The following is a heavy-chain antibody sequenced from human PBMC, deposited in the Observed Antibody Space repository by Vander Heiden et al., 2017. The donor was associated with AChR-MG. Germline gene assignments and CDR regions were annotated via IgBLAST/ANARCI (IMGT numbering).Heavy chain of an antibody. CDR3: TRGGPIDY. J-gene: IGHJ4*02. Sequence: EVQLAESGGGLAQRGGSLRLSGAASGFAFSNYGMHWVRQAPGKGPEWISYISSSSDIIHYVDSVKGRFTISRDNAKNSLYLQMNSLRDEDTAVYYCTRGGPIDYWGQGTLVIVSS. CDR1: GFAFSNYG. CDR2: ISSSSDII. V-gene: IGHV3-48*02.